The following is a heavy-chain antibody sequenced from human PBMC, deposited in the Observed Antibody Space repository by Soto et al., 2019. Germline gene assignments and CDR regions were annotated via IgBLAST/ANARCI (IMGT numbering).Heavy chain of an antibody. V-gene: IGHV1-18*01. CDR3: ARDVPSGYNFGSYDMDV. J-gene: IGHJ6*02. CDR1: GYTFTNYG. D-gene: IGHD5-18*01. CDR2: ISGYNGNT. Sequence: QVQVVQSGAEVKKPGASVKVSCKASGYTFTNYGISWVRQAPGQGLEWMGWISGYNGNTNYAQKVQGRVTMTTDTSXSXXYMGVRSLRSDATAVYYCARDVPSGYNFGSYDMDVWGQGTTVTVSS.